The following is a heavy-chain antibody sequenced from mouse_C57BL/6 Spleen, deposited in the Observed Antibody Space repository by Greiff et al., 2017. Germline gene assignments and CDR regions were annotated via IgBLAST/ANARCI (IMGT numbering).Heavy chain of an antibody. CDR2: IDPSDSYT. Sequence: VQLQQPGAELVMPGASVKLSCKASGYTFTSYWMHWVKQRPGQGLQWIGEIDPSDSYTNYNQKFKGKATLTVDKSSSTAYMQLSSLTSENSAVYYGARSAHFDGSSINWYFDVWGTGTTVTVSS. J-gene: IGHJ1*03. V-gene: IGHV1-69*01. CDR1: GYTFTSYW. CDR3: ARSAHFDGSSINWYFDV. D-gene: IGHD1-1*01.